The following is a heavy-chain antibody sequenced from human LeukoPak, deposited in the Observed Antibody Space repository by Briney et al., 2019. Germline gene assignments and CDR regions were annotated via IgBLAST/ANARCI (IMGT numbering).Heavy chain of an antibody. CDR2: VSHIESHNK. V-gene: IGHV3-30-3*01. CDR1: GLTFSTRV. D-gene: IGHD1-26*01. Sequence: GASLRLSCTASGLTFSTRVMHWVRQAPGEGLEWVALVSHIESHNKQYADSMKGRFTISRDNAKDSLYLQMNNLRAEDTAVYYCARWGSFDSWGQGTLVTVSS. CDR3: ARWGSFDS. J-gene: IGHJ4*02.